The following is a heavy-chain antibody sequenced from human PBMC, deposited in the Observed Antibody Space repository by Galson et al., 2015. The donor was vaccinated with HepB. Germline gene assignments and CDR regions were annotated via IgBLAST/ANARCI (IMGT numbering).Heavy chain of an antibody. CDR2: IYNDASQR. CDR3: ARRGCTSSNCSPRGGTWFDP. CDR1: GFTFSSHG. Sequence: SLRLSCAGSGFTFSSHGMNWVRQAPGKGLEWVALIYNDASQRYYGDSVRGRFTISRDNSRNTVFLQLDSLRDEDTAVYYCARRGCTSSNCSPRGGTWFDPWGQGIQVTVSS. J-gene: IGHJ5*02. V-gene: IGHV3-33*01. D-gene: IGHD3-16*01.